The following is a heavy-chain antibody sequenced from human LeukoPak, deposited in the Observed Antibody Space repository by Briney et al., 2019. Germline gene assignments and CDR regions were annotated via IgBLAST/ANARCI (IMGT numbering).Heavy chain of an antibody. Sequence: GGSLRLSCAASGFTFSSYGMHWVRQAPGKGLEWVAVIWYDGSNKYYADSVKGRFTISRDNSKKTLYLQMNSLRAEDTAVYYCAKDHGEVSATINSFDYWGQGTLVTVSS. CDR1: GFTFSSYG. D-gene: IGHD5-24*01. CDR2: IWYDGSNK. CDR3: AKDHGEVSATINSFDY. J-gene: IGHJ4*02. V-gene: IGHV3-33*06.